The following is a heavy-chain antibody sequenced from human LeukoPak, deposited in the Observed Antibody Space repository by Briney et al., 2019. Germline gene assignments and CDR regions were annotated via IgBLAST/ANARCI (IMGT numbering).Heavy chain of an antibody. J-gene: IGHJ4*02. Sequence: GASLRLSCAASGFTFSSYAMSWVRPAPGKGLEWVSAISGSGGSTYYADSVKGRFTISRDNSKNTLYLQMNSLRAEDTAVYYCAKDRVGATRRDYWGQGTLVTVSS. D-gene: IGHD1-26*01. CDR3: AKDRVGATRRDY. CDR1: GFTFSSYA. CDR2: ISGSGGST. V-gene: IGHV3-23*01.